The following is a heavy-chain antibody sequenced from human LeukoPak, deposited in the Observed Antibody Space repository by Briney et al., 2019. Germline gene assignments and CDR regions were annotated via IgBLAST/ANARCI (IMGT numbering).Heavy chain of an antibody. Sequence: PGGSLRLSCAASGFTFDDYGMSWVRQAPGKGLEWVSGINWNGGSTGYADFVKGRFTISRDNAKNSLYLQMNSLRAEDTALYYCARDRGIAAAGPEYFQHWGQGTLVTVSS. CDR1: GFTFDDYG. V-gene: IGHV3-20*04. D-gene: IGHD6-13*01. CDR3: ARDRGIAAAGPEYFQH. J-gene: IGHJ1*01. CDR2: INWNGGST.